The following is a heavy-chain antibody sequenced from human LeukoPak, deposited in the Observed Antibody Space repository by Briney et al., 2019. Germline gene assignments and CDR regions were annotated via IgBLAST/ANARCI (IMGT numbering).Heavy chain of an antibody. CDR2: IWYDGSNK. J-gene: IGHJ6*04. V-gene: IGHV3-33*08. CDR3: ARLGGGQYYYYGMDV. Sequence: GGSLRLSCAASGFIFNNYGMHWVRQAPGKGLEWVAVIWYDGSNKYYADSVKGRFTISRDNSKNTLYLQMNSLRAEDTAVYYCARLGGGQYYYYGMDVWGKGTTVTVSS. D-gene: IGHD2-15*01. CDR1: GFIFNNYG.